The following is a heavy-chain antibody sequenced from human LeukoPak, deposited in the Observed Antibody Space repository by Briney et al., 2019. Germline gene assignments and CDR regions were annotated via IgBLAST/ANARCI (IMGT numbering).Heavy chain of an antibody. D-gene: IGHD3-3*01. Sequence: SETLSLTCTVSGGSISSYCWSWIRQPPGKGLEWIGYIYYSGSTNYNPSLKSRVTISVDTSKNQFSLKLSSVTAADTAVYYCARSSNDFWSGYYTVGVNYYGMDVWGQGTTVTVSS. CDR2: IYYSGST. CDR1: GGSISSYC. J-gene: IGHJ6*02. CDR3: ARSSNDFWSGYYTVGVNYYGMDV. V-gene: IGHV4-59*08.